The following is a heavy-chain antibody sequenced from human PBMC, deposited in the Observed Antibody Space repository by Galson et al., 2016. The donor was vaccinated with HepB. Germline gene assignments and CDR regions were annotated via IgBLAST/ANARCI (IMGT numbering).Heavy chain of an antibody. CDR3: ARTNYGDDVFEI. CDR2: IYYSGST. Sequence: SETLSLTCTVSGGAITSYYWSWIRQPPGKGLEWIGYIYYSGSTYYKPSLESRVTISVDTSKNQFSLRLSSVTAADTAVYYCARTNYGDDVFEIWGQGTMVTVSS. D-gene: IGHD4-17*01. J-gene: IGHJ3*02. V-gene: IGHV4-59*01. CDR1: GGAITSYY.